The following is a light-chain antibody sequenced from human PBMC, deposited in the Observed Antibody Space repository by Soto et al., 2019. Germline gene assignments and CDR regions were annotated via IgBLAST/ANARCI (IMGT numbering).Light chain of an antibody. V-gene: IGLV1-47*01. Sequence: QSVLTQPPSVSAAPGQKVTISCSGSSSNIGNNYVYWYQQIPGTAPKLLIYRNDQRPSGVPDRLSGSKSGTSASLAISGLRSEDEADYYCASWDDTLSGPVFGGGTQLTVL. CDR2: RND. J-gene: IGLJ7*01. CDR3: ASWDDTLSGPV. CDR1: SSNIGNNY.